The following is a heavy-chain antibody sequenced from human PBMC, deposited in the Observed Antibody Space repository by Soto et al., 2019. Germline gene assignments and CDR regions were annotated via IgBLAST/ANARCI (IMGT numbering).Heavy chain of an antibody. CDR1: EFIFSSFA. CDR3: AKLSSPINDVAEPGPDY. V-gene: IGHV3-23*01. Sequence: EAQLLESGGGLEQPGGSLRISCVVSEFIFSSFALSWVRLAPGKGLEWVAAVSRRGVNTYYADSVKGRFTISRENAKNTVYLQMNSLRAEDTAVYYCAKLSSPINDVAEPGPDYWGQGNLVTVSS. J-gene: IGHJ4*02. CDR2: VSRRGVNT. D-gene: IGHD6-13*01.